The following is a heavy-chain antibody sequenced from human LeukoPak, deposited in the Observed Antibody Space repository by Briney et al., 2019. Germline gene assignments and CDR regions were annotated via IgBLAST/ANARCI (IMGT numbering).Heavy chain of an antibody. CDR1: GFTFSSYA. J-gene: IGHJ4*02. CDR2: IGGSGGST. Sequence: GGSLRLSCAASGFTFSSYAMSWVRQAPGKGPEWVSVIGGSGGSTNYADSVKGWFTISRDNSKNTLSLQMSSLRAEDTAVYYCAARYGSASFYWGQGTLVTVSS. V-gene: IGHV3-23*01. D-gene: IGHD3-10*01. CDR3: AARYGSASFY.